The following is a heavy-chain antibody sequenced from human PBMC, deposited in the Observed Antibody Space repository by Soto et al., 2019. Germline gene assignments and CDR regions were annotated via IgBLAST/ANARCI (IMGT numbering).Heavy chain of an antibody. CDR1: GYTFTSYG. CDR3: ARVILVGGAPNWFDP. Sequence: GASVKVSCKASGYTFTSYGISWVRQAPGQGLEWMGWISAYNGNTNYAQKLQGRVTMTTDTSTSTAYMELRSLRSDDTAVYYCARVILVGGAPNWFDPWGQGTQVTVSS. D-gene: IGHD2-21*01. J-gene: IGHJ5*02. V-gene: IGHV1-18*04. CDR2: ISAYNGNT.